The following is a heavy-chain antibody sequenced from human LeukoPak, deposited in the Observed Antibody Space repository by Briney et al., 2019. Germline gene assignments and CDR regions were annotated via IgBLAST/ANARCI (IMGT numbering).Heavy chain of an antibody. D-gene: IGHD2-2*01. V-gene: IGHV4-4*02. J-gene: IGHJ5*02. CDR1: GDSISSSNW. Sequence: SETLSLTCAVSGDSISSSNWWTWVRQPPGKGLEWIGDIFHSGSTNYNPSLQSRVTISVDKSKNQFSLKLNSVTAADTAVYYCARGSCSSTSCYDWFDPWGQGTLVTVSS. CDR2: IFHSGST. CDR3: ARGSCSSTSCYDWFDP.